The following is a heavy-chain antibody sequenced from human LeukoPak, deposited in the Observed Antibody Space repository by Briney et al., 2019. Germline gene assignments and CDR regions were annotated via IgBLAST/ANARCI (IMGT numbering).Heavy chain of an antibody. CDR1: GYSISSGYY. J-gene: IGHJ5*02. CDR2: IYYSGST. V-gene: IGHV4-38-2*02. CDR3: ARVRSWFDP. Sequence: SETLSLTCTVSGYSISSGYYWGWIRQPPGKGLEWIGYIYYSGSTNYNPSLKSRVTISVDTSKNQFSLKLSSVTAADTAVYYCARVRSWFDPWGQGTLVTVSS.